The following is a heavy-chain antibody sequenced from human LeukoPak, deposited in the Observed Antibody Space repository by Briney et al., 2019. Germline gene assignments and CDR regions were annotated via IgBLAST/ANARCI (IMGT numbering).Heavy chain of an antibody. J-gene: IGHJ4*02. D-gene: IGHD4-17*01. CDR2: IYWDDAK. CDR1: GFSLSTSGVG. V-gene: IGHV2-5*02. Sequence: SGPTLVKPTQTLTLTCTFSGFSLSTSGVGVGWIRQPPGKALEWLALIYWDDAKRYSPSLKSRLTITKDTSKNQVLPTMTNMDPVDTATYYCAHRESGGDYLYFFDYWDQGTLVTVSS. CDR3: AHRESGGDYLYFFDY.